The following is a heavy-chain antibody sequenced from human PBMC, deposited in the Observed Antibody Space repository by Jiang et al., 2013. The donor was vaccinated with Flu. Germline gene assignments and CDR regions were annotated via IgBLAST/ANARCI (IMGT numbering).Heavy chain of an antibody. J-gene: IGHJ4*02. CDR1: GFSFTSTGVA. Sequence: KPTQTLTLTCTFSGFSFTSTGVAVAWIRQPPGKALEWLALIHWDDEKRYSPSLKSRLTVTKDTAKKQVVLSMTSMDPVDTGTYYCVGGWFAFEYWGQGTLVTVSS. V-gene: IGHV2-5*04. CDR2: IHWDDEK. CDR3: VGGWFAFEY. D-gene: IGHD6-19*01.